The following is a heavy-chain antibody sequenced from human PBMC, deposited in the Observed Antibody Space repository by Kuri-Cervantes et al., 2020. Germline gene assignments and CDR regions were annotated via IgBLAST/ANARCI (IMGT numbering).Heavy chain of an antibody. CDR3: ARDLAGVGAVEGDY. CDR1: GFTFSSYS. J-gene: IGHJ4*02. CDR2: ISSSSSYI. V-gene: IGHV3-21*01. D-gene: IGHD3-3*01. Sequence: GGSLRLSCAASGFTFSSYSMNWVRQAPGKGLEWVSSISSSSSYIYYADSVKGRFTISRDNSKNTLYLQMNSLRAEDTAVYYCARDLAGVGAVEGDYWGQGTLVTVSS.